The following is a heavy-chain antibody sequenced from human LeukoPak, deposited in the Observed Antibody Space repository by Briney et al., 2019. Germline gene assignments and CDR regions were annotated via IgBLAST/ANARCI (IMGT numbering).Heavy chain of an antibody. Sequence: SETLSLTCTVSGGSISSSSYYWGWIRQPPGKGLEWIGSIYYSGSTYYNPSLKSRVTISVDTSKNQFSLKLSSVTAADTAVYYCASGWYSSSWYFDYWGQGTLVTVSS. J-gene: IGHJ4*02. CDR1: GGSISSSSYY. CDR2: IYYSGST. D-gene: IGHD6-13*01. V-gene: IGHV4-39*07. CDR3: ASGWYSSSWYFDY.